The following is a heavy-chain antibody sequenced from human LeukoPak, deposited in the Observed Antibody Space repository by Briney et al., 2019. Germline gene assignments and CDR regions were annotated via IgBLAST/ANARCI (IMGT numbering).Heavy chain of an antibody. J-gene: IGHJ4*02. CDR3: AKTLYGSGSYYFDY. D-gene: IGHD3-10*01. V-gene: IGHV4-59*01. CDR1: GGSISRYY. Sequence: SETLSLTCTVSGGSISRYYWSWIRQPPGKGLEWIGYIYYSGSTNYIPSLKSRVTISVDTSKNQFSLKLSSVTAADTAVYYCAKTLYGSGSYYFDYWGQGTLVTVSS. CDR2: IYYSGST.